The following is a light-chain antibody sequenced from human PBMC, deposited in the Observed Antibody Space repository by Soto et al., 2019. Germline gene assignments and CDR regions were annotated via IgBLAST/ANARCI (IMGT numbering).Light chain of an antibody. CDR1: SSNIGSHT. CDR2: NNN. V-gene: IGLV1-44*01. J-gene: IGLJ2*01. Sequence: QSVLTQPPSASGTPGQRVTISCSGSSSNIGSHTVSWYQQFPGAAPKLLIYNNNQRPSGVPDRFSDSKSGTSASLAISGLQSEDKADYYCAAWDDSLNGPLFGGGTQLTVL. CDR3: AAWDDSLNGPL.